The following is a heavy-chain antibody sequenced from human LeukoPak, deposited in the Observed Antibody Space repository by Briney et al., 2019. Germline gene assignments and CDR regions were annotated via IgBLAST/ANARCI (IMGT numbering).Heavy chain of an antibody. V-gene: IGHV4-59*08. CDR1: GGSISSYY. CDR3: ARLSRWYFDL. Sequence: SETLSLTFTVSGGSISSYYWSWIRQPPGKGLEWIGYIYYSGSTNYNPSLKSRVTISVDTSKNQFSLKLSSVTAADTAVYYCARLSRWYFDLWGRGTLVTVSS. CDR2: IYYSGST. D-gene: IGHD3-16*02. J-gene: IGHJ2*01.